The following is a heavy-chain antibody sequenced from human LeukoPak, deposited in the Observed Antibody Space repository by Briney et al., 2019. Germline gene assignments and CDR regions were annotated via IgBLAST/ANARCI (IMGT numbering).Heavy chain of an antibody. D-gene: IGHD3-3*01. V-gene: IGHV4-59*08. CDR1: GGSISSYY. CDR3: ARHKSPTYYDLWSGYYATGAFDI. Sequence: PSETLSLTCTVSGGSISSYYWSWIRQPPGKGLEWIGYIYYSGSTNYNPSLKSRVTISVDTSKNQFSLKLSSVTAADTAVYYCARHKSPTYYDLWSGYYATGAFDIWGQGTMVTVSS. J-gene: IGHJ3*02. CDR2: IYYSGST.